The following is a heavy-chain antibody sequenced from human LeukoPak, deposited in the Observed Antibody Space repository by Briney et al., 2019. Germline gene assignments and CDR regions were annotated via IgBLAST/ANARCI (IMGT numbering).Heavy chain of an antibody. D-gene: IGHD3-10*01. J-gene: IGHJ5*02. Sequence: PGGSLRLSCAASGFTFSSYAMSWVRQAPGKGLEWVSAISGSGGSTYYADSVEGRFTISRDNSKNTPYLQMNSLRAEDTAVYYCAKNYGSRFDPWGQGTLVTVSS. CDR1: GFTFSSYA. CDR3: AKNYGSRFDP. CDR2: ISGSGGST. V-gene: IGHV3-23*01.